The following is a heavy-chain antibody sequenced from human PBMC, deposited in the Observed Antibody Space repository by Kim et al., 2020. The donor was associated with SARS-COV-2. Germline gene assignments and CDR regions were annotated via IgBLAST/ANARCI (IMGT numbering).Heavy chain of an antibody. V-gene: IGHV3-23*01. J-gene: IGHJ6*02. CDR1: GFTFSSYA. D-gene: IGHD3-22*01. CDR2: ISGSGGST. CDR3: AKSRITMLVVVITTWGTSYGMDG. Sequence: GGSLRLSCAASGFTFSSYAMSWVRQAPGKGLEWVSAISGSGGSTYYADSVKGRFTISRDNSKNTLYLQMNSLRAEDTAVYYCAKSRITMLVVVITTWGTSYGMDGWGQGITVTASS.